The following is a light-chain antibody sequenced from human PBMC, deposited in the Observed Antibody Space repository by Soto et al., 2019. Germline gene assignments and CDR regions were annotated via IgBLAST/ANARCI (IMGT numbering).Light chain of an antibody. Sequence: QSVLTQSPSASASLGASVKLTCTLSSGHSSNAIAWHQQQPEKGPRFLMKVNSDGSHSRGDGIPDRFTGSRSGAERYLTISSLQSEDEAYYYCQTWDTGIRVFGGGTKVTVL. CDR2: VNSDGSH. J-gene: IGLJ3*02. CDR3: QTWDTGIRV. CDR1: SGHSSNA. V-gene: IGLV4-69*01.